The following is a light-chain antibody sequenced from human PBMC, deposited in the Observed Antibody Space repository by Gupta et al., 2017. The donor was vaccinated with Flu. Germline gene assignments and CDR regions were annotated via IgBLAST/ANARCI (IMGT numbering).Light chain of an antibody. Sequence: DIVMTQSPLSLPVTPGEPASISCRSSQSLLHSNGYNYLDWYLQKPGQSPQLLIYLGSNRGSGVPDRFSGSGSGTDFTLKISRVEAEDVGVYYCRQALQTPRTFGQGTKVEIK. J-gene: IGKJ1*01. CDR1: QSLLHSNGYNY. CDR2: LGS. CDR3: RQALQTPRT. V-gene: IGKV2-28*01.